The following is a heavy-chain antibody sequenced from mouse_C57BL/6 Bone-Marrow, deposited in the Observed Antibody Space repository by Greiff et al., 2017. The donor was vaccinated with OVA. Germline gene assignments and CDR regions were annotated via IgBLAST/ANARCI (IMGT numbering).Heavy chain of an antibody. D-gene: IGHD1-1*01. CDR2: ISNLAYSI. Sequence: EVKLMESGGGLVQPGGSLKLSCAASGFTFSDYGMAWVRHAPRKGPEWVAFISNLAYSIYYADTVTGRFTISRENAKNTLYLEMSSLSSEDTAMYYCARRITTVWYFDVWGTGTTVTVSS. J-gene: IGHJ1*03. V-gene: IGHV5-15*01. CDR3: ARRITTVWYFDV. CDR1: GFTFSDYG.